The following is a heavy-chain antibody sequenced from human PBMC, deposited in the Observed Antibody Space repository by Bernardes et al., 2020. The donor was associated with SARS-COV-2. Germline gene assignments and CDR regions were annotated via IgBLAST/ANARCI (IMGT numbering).Heavy chain of an antibody. J-gene: IGHJ6*02. V-gene: IGHV3-53*01. Sequence: GSLRLSCSASGFTVSGNYMSWVRQAPGKGLEWVSVIFSGGSTYYADSMKGRFSISRDNSKNTVYLQMNSLRAEDTAMYYCARHTGDGMDVWGQGTTVTVSS. D-gene: IGHD2-2*02. CDR1: GFTVSGNY. CDR3: ARHTGDGMDV. CDR2: IFSGGST.